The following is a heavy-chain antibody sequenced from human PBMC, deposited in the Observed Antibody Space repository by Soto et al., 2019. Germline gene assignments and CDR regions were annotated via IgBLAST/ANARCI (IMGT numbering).Heavy chain of an antibody. CDR2: IKSKTDGGTT. CDR3: TTDGIKVKGYCSSTSCYGDYYYYGMDV. CDR1: GFTFSNAW. V-gene: IGHV3-15*01. Sequence: GGSLRLSCAASGFTFSNAWMSWVRQAPGKGLEWVGRIKSKTDGGTTDYAAPVKGRFTISRDDSKNTLYLQMNSLKTEDTAVYYCTTDGIKVKGYCSSTSCYGDYYYYGMDVRGQGTTVTVSS. D-gene: IGHD2-2*01. J-gene: IGHJ6*02.